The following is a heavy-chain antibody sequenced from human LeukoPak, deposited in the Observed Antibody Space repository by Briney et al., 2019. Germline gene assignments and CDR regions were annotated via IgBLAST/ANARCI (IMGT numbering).Heavy chain of an antibody. V-gene: IGHV5-10-1*01. CDR2: VDPSDTST. CDR3: GRLSDY. CDR1: GYNFGTYW. J-gene: IGHJ4*02. Sequence: GESLKISCKGSGYNFGTYWISWVRQMPGKGLEWMGKVDPSDTSTNYSPSFEGHVTISADNSTSTAYLQWSSLKASDTAMYYCGRLSDYWGQGTLVTVSS.